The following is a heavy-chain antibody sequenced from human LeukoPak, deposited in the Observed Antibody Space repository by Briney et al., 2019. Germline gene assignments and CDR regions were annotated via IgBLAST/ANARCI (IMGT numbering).Heavy chain of an antibody. CDR2: IYHSGST. Sequence: PSETLSLTCTVSGGSISSGGYYWSWIRQPPGKGLEWIGYIYHSGSTYYNPSLKSRVTISVDGSKNQFSLKLSSVTAADTAVYYCARSPYYYDSSGYWPIAYWGQGTLVTVSS. CDR3: ARSPYYYDSSGYWPIAY. D-gene: IGHD3-22*01. V-gene: IGHV4-30-2*01. CDR1: GGSISSGGYY. J-gene: IGHJ4*02.